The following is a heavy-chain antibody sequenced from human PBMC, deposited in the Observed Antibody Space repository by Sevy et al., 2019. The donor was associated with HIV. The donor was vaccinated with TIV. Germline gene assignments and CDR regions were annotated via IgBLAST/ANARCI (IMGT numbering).Heavy chain of an antibody. CDR2: INPNAGGSGGT. CDR3: ARGGLFSPSYYSDY. D-gene: IGHD3-9*01. Sequence: ASVKVSCKTSTYSFTAYYIQWVRQAPGQGLEWMGWINPNAGGSGGTNYAQNFQGRVTMTSDASINTAYMELTRLRSDDTAVYYCARGGLFSPSYYSDYWGQGTLVTVSS. V-gene: IGHV1-2*02. J-gene: IGHJ4*02. CDR1: TYSFTAYY.